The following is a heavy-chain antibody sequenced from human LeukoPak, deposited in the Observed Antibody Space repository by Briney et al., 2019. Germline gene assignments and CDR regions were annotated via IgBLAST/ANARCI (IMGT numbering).Heavy chain of an antibody. V-gene: IGHV5-51*01. J-gene: IGHJ4*02. Sequence: GESLKISCQGSGYTFTSYWIGWVRQMPVKGLEWMGSIYPGDSDTKYSPSFQGQVTISVDKSTNTAYLQWSSLKASDTAMYYCASSTGRGWFDYWDQGTLVTVSS. CDR2: IYPGDSDT. CDR3: ASSTGRGWFDY. CDR1: GYTFTSYW. D-gene: IGHD3-10*01.